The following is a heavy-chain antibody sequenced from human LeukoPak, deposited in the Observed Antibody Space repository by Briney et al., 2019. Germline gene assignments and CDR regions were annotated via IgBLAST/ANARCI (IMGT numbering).Heavy chain of an antibody. CDR2: ISSSSSYI. Sequence: SGGSLRLSCAASGFTFSSYSMNWVRQAPGKGLEWVSSISSSSSYIYYADSVKGRFTISRDNAKNSLYLQMNSLRAEDTAVYYCASSTKEGHDMDVWGKGTTVTISS. J-gene: IGHJ6*03. CDR3: ASSTKEGHDMDV. V-gene: IGHV3-21*01. CDR1: GFTFSSYS.